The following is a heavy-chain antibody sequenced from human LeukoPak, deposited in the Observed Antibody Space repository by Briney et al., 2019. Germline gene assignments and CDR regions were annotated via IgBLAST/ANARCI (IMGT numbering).Heavy chain of an antibody. CDR2: IDPSDSNI. CDR3: ARTRYIPVDDY. Sequence: GESLRISCKGSGYSFTTYWISWVRQMPGKGLERIGKIDPSDSNIKYSPSFQGHVTISADKSISTAYLQWSSLKASDTAMYYRARTRYIPVDDYWGQGTLITVS. V-gene: IGHV5-10-1*01. CDR1: GYSFTTYW. J-gene: IGHJ4*02. D-gene: IGHD6-19*01.